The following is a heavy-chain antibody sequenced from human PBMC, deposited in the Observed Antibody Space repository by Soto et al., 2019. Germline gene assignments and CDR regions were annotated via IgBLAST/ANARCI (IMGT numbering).Heavy chain of an antibody. CDR3: AKVISGEGIVY. J-gene: IGHJ4*02. CDR1: GSTFSSYA. V-gene: IGHV3-23*01. CDR2: IGGST. D-gene: IGHD3-16*01. Sequence: EVQLLESGGGLVQPGGSLRLSCAASGSTFSSYAMSWVRQAPGKGLEWVSAIGGSTDYADSVKGRFTISRDSSKNTLYLRMTSLRAEDTAVYDCAKVISGEGIVYWGQGTLVTVSS.